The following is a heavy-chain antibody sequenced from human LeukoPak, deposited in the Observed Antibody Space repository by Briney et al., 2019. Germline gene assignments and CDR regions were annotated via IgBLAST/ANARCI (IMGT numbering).Heavy chain of an antibody. V-gene: IGHV1-2*02. D-gene: IGHD3-22*01. CDR2: INPNSGGT. Sequence: ASVKVSCKASGYTFTGYYMHWVRQAPGQGLEWMGWINPNSGGTNYAQKFQGRVTMTRDTSISTAYMELSRLRSDDTAVYYCARVRDYYDSSGPWYYYYYMDVWGKGTTVTVSS. CDR3: ARVRDYYDSSGPWYYYYYMDV. CDR1: GYTFTGYY. J-gene: IGHJ6*03.